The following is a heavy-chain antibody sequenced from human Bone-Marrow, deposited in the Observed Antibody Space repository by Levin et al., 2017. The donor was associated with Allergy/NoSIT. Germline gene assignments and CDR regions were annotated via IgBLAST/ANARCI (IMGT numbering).Heavy chain of an antibody. CDR3: ARWIAAARYYYYGMDV. J-gene: IGHJ6*02. CDR2: ISGSGGST. V-gene: IGHV3-23*01. Sequence: SCVASGFTFSGYAMSWVRQAPGKGLEWVAAISGSGGSTYYADSVKGRFTISRDNSKNTLYVQMNSLRVEDTAVYYCARWIAAARYYYYGMDVWGQGTTVTVSS. CDR1: GFTFSGYA. D-gene: IGHD6-13*01.